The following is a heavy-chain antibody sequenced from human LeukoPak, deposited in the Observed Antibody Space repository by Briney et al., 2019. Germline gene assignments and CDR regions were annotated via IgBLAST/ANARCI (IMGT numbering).Heavy chain of an antibody. Sequence: PGRSLRLSCAASGFTLDDYAMHWVRQAPGKGLEWVSGISWNSGSIGYADSVKGRFTISRDNAKNSLYLQMNSLRAEDTALYYCAKDVSLYGDYVFDYWGQGTLVTVSS. D-gene: IGHD4-17*01. J-gene: IGHJ4*02. CDR3: AKDVSLYGDYVFDY. V-gene: IGHV3-9*01. CDR2: ISWNSGSI. CDR1: GFTLDDYA.